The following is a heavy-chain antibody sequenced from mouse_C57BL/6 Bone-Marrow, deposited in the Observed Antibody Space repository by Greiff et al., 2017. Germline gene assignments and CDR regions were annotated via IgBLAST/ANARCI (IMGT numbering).Heavy chain of an antibody. D-gene: IGHD2-3*01. Sequence: EVKLVESGEGLVKPGGSLKLSCAASGFTFSSYAMSWVRQTPEKRLEWVAYISSGGDYIYYADTVKGRFTISRDNARNTLYLQMSSLKSEDTAMYYCTRGWLLRGWFAYWGQGTLVTVSA. CDR1: GFTFSSYA. CDR2: ISSGGDYI. CDR3: TRGWLLRGWFAY. J-gene: IGHJ3*01. V-gene: IGHV5-9-1*02.